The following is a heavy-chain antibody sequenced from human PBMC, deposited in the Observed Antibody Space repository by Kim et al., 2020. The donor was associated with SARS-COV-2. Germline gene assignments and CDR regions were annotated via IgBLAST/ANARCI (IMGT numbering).Heavy chain of an antibody. CDR3: ARSFYFDTSGYPEH. V-gene: IGHV3-21*01. D-gene: IGHD3-22*01. J-gene: IGHJ4*02. Sequence: ADSVKGRFIISRDNAKNSRNLHMTYLRPEDTAIYYCARSFYFDTSGYPEHWGQGTLVTVSS.